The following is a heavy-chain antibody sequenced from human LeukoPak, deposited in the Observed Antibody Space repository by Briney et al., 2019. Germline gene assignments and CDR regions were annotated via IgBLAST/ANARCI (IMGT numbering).Heavy chain of an antibody. D-gene: IGHD6-19*01. CDR1: GFTSSSYG. V-gene: IGHV3-30*18. J-gene: IGHJ4*02. Sequence: GRSLRLSCAAPGFTSSSYGMHWVRQAPGKGLELVAIMSSDGNDKYYADSVKGRFIVSRDNSKNMLFLQMNSLRAEDTAVYYCAKDQIGWAPGYSSGPLDYWGQGTLVTVSS. CDR2: MSSDGNDK. CDR3: AKDQIGWAPGYSSGPLDY.